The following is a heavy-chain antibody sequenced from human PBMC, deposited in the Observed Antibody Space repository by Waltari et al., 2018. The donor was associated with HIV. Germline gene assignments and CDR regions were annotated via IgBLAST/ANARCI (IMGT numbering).Heavy chain of an antibody. J-gene: IGHJ5*02. CDR1: GYPFTGSY. Sequence: QVQLVQSGAEVMKPGASVKVSCKASGYPFTGSYLHWARQSPGQGLEWMGWINPNSGGTNYAQKFQGRVTMTRDTSISTAYMELSRLRSDDTAVYYCARGPPYYYGLGSPGGGWFDPWGQGTLVTVSS. D-gene: IGHD3-10*01. V-gene: IGHV1-2*02. CDR3: ARGPPYYYGLGSPGGGWFDP. CDR2: INPNSGGT.